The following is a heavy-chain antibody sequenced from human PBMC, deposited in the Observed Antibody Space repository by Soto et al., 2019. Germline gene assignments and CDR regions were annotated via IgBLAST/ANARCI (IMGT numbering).Heavy chain of an antibody. Sequence: GGSLRLSCAASGFTFDDYAMHWVRQAPGKGLEWVSGISWNSGSIGYADSVKGRFTISRDNAKNSLYLQMNSLRAEDTALYYCAKQGYSSSSFPLWGQGTLVTVSS. CDR2: ISWNSGSI. V-gene: IGHV3-9*01. J-gene: IGHJ4*02. D-gene: IGHD6-6*01. CDR1: GFTFDDYA. CDR3: AKQGYSSSSFPL.